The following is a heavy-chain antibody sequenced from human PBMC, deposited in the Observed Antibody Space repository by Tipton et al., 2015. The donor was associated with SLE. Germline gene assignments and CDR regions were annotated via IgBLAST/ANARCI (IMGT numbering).Heavy chain of an antibody. CDR2: IYNSGSG. D-gene: IGHD3-22*01. CDR3: ARSDYYDSSGYYSYAFDI. J-gene: IGHJ3*02. V-gene: IGHV4-59*11. CDR1: GGSISSHY. Sequence: LRLSCTVSGGSISSHYWSWIRQPPGKGLEWIGYIYNSGSGNYNPSLKSRVTISVDTSKNQFSLKLGFVSAADTAVYYCARSDYYDSSGYYSYAFDIWGQGTMVTVSS.